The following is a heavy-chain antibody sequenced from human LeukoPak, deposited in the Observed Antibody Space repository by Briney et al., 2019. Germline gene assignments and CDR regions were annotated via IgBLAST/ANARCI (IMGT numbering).Heavy chain of an antibody. J-gene: IGHJ4*02. CDR2: ILSDANQK. CDR1: GFTFSIYG. Sequence: RGRSLRLSCAASGFTFSIYGMHWVRQAPGNGLGWLAVILSDANQKYYADSGKGRFTISRYNSKNTLYLQMYSLTTEDTAVYYCASEILRSLELPTADYWGQGALVTVSS. CDR3: ASEILRSLELPTADY. V-gene: IGHV3-30*03. D-gene: IGHD3-3*01.